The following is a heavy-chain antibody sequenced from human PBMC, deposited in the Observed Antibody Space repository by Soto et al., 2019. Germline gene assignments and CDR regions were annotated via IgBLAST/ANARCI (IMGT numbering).Heavy chain of an antibody. CDR2: ISDDGRKT. V-gene: IGHV3-30*04. CDR3: ARAVDYEDWSGFTTRPYDSED. Sequence: QVQLVESGGGSVQPGRSLRLSCAASGFTFSRYTMYWVRQAPGKGLEWVAAISDDGRKTYYADSVKGRFTISRDNSKKALYLKMNSLSRETPAVHHCARAVDYEDWSGFTTRPYDSEDWGQGTLVTVSS. D-gene: IGHD3-3*01. J-gene: IGHJ4*02. CDR1: GFTFSRYT.